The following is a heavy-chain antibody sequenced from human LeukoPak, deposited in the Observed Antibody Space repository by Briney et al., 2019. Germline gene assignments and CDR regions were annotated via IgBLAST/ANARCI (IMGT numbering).Heavy chain of an antibody. CDR3: ARSEREVVAASDY. CDR1: GFTFSSYE. D-gene: IGHD2-15*01. V-gene: IGHV3-48*03. Sequence: GGSLRLSCAASGFTFSSYEMNWVRQAPGKGLEWVSYISSSGSTIYYADSVKDRFTISRDNAKNSLYLQMNSLRAEDTAVYYCARSEREVVAASDYWGQGTLVTVSS. J-gene: IGHJ4*02. CDR2: ISSSGSTI.